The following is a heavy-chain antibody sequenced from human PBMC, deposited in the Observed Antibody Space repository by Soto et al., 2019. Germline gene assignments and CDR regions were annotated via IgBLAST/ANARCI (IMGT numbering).Heavy chain of an antibody. V-gene: IGHV3-23*01. CDR2: ISGSGGST. Sequence: GKGLEWVSAISGSGGSTYYADSVKGRFTISRDNSKNTLYLQMNSLRAEDTAVYYCAKVLSSGWTDDAFDIWGHGIMVTV. CDR3: AKVLSSGWTDDAFDI. D-gene: IGHD6-19*01. J-gene: IGHJ3*02.